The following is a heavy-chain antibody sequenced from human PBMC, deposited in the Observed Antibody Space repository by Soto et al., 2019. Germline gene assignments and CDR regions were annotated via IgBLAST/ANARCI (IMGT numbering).Heavy chain of an antibody. Sequence: GGSLSLSCAASGFPFSSYIMNWVRQAPGKGLEWVSSISSSSSYIYYADSVKGRFTISRDNAKNSLYLQMSSLRAEDTAVYYCARGDYYDTNGPFSDAFDIWGQGTMVTVSS. D-gene: IGHD3-22*01. V-gene: IGHV3-21*03. CDR2: ISSSSSYI. CDR1: GFPFSSYI. J-gene: IGHJ3*02. CDR3: ARGDYYDTNGPFSDAFDI.